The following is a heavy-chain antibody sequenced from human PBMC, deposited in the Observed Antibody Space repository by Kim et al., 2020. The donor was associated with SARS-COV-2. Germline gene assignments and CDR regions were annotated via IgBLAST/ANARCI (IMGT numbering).Heavy chain of an antibody. CDR3: ARGWGY. CDR2: IHSGST. V-gene: IGHV4-34*01. D-gene: IGHD7-27*01. Sequence: IHSGSTTYYPSLKSRVTISVDTSKNQFSLKLSSVTAADTAVYYCARGWGYWGQGTLVTVSS. J-gene: IGHJ4*02.